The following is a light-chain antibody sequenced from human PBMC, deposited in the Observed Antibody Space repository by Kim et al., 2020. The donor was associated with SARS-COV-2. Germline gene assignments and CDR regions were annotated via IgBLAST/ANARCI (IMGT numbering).Light chain of an antibody. J-gene: IGLJ2*01. CDR2: NDI. CDR3: QVWDGDRHHVI. Sequence: SYELTQPPSVSVAPGKTAMITCGGDNIGSKSVHWYQQKPGQAPVLVIYNDIDRPSGIPDQFSGSKSGNTAILTISRVEVGDEADYYCQVWDGDRHHVIFGGGTKVTVL. V-gene: IGLV3-21*04. CDR1: NIGSKS.